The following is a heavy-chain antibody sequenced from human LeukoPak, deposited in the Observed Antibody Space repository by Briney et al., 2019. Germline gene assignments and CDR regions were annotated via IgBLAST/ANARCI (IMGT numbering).Heavy chain of an antibody. V-gene: IGHV4-34*01. CDR1: GFTFSSYG. Sequence: LRLSCAASGFTFSSYGMHWVRQAPGKGLEWIGEINHSGSTNYNPSLKSRVTISVDTSKNQFSLKLSSVTAADTAVYYCARGGGSYFFPEYFQHWGQGTLVTVSS. J-gene: IGHJ1*01. D-gene: IGHD1-26*01. CDR3: ARGGGSYFFPEYFQH. CDR2: INHSGST.